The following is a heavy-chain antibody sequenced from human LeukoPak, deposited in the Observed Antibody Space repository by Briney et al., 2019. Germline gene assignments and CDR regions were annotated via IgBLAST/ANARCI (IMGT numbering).Heavy chain of an antibody. V-gene: IGHV4-30-4*01. D-gene: IGHD6-25*01. CDR3: ARCQQRDCYFDL. CDR2: ILYSGST. Sequence: SQTLSLTCTVSGDSISSGDYYWSWIRQSPGKGLEWIGHILYSGSTYYNPSLKSRVTISVDTSKNQFSLRLDSVAAADTAVHYSARCQQRDCYFDLWGRGTLVTVSS. J-gene: IGHJ2*01. CDR1: GDSISSGDYY.